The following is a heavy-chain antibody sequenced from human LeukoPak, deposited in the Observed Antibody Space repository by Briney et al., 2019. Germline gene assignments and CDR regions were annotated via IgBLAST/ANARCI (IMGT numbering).Heavy chain of an antibody. CDR1: GYTFTGYY. CDR3: ARAVLEVRGVKSNWFDP. Sequence: ASVTVSCKASGYTFTGYYMHWVRQAPGQGLEWMGWINPNSGGTNYAQKFQGRVTMTRDTSVSTAYMELSRLRSDDTAVYYCARAVLEVRGVKSNWFDPWGQGTLVTVSS. J-gene: IGHJ5*02. CDR2: INPNSGGT. V-gene: IGHV1-2*02. D-gene: IGHD3-10*01.